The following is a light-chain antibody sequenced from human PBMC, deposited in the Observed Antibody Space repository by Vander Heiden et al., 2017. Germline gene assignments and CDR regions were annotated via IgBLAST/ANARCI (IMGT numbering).Light chain of an antibody. J-gene: IGLJ2*01. V-gene: IGLV2-8*01. CDR1: SSDVGGYNS. CDR3: SSYAGNKNVV. Sequence: QSALTQPPSASGSPGPSVTISCTGTSSDVGGYNSVSWYQQHPGNAPKLMIYDVTKRPSGVPDRFSASKSGTTASPTVSGLQAEDEAYYYCSSYAGNKNVVFGGGTKLTGL. CDR2: DVT.